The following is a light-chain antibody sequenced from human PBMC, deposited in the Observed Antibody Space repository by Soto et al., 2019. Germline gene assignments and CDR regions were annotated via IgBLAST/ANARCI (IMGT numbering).Light chain of an antibody. CDR1: QTVRNNY. J-gene: IGKJ1*01. CDR2: GAS. V-gene: IGKV3-20*01. CDR3: QQYGSSGT. Sequence: ESVLTQAAATLSLSPGERATLSCRASQTVRNNYLAWYQQKPGQAPRLLIYGASNRATGIPDRFSGSGSGTDFTLTISRLEPEDFAVYYCQQYGSSGTFGQGTKV.